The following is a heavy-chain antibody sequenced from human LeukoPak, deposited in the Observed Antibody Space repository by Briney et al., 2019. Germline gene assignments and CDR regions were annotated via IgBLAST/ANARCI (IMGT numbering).Heavy chain of an antibody. CDR1: GFTFSSYW. J-gene: IGHJ4*02. CDR2: INTDGSST. D-gene: IGHD5-18*01. CDR3: ARGRGNSYGLPIDY. Sequence: GGSLRLSCAASGFTFSSYWMHWVRQVPGKGLVWVSRINTDGSSTSYAGSVKGRFTISRDNAKNTLYLQMNSPRAEDTAVYYCARGRGNSYGLPIDYWGQGTLVTVFS. V-gene: IGHV3-74*01.